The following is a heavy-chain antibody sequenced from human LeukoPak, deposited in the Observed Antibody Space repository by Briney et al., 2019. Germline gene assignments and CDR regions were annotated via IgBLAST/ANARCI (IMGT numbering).Heavy chain of an antibody. CDR1: GVSISSYY. D-gene: IGHD6-13*01. V-gene: IGHV4-59*01. CDR2: IYYSGST. J-gene: IGHJ5*02. Sequence: PSETLSLTCTVSGVSISSYYWSWIRQPPGKGLEWIGYIYYSGSTNYNPSLKSRVTISVDTSKNQFSLKLSSVTAADTAVYYCARDSSSSLYNWFDPWGQGTLVTVSS. CDR3: ARDSSSSLYNWFDP.